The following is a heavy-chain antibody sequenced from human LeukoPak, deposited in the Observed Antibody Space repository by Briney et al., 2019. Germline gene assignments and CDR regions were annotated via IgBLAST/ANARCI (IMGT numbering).Heavy chain of an antibody. CDR1: GDSISSYY. J-gene: IGHJ4*02. V-gene: IGHV4-59*12. Sequence: PSETLSLTCTVSGDSISSYYWSWIRQPPGKGLEWIGSIYYSGSTYYNPSLKSRVTISVDTSKNQFSLKLSSVTAADAAVYYCARESAITFGGVIAIWGQGTLVTVSS. CDR3: ARESAITFGGVIAI. CDR2: IYYSGST. D-gene: IGHD3-16*02.